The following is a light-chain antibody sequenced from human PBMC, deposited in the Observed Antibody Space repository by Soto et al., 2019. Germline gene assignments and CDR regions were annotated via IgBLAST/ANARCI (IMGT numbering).Light chain of an antibody. CDR3: SSYTSSSPYV. J-gene: IGLJ1*01. CDR1: SSDVGGYNY. V-gene: IGLV2-14*01. CDR2: DVS. Sequence: QSALTQPASVSGSPGQSITISCTGTSSDVGGYNYVSWYQQHPGKAPKLMIYDVSNRPSGVSNRFSGSKSGNTASLTIYGRQAEDEADYYCSSYTSSSPYVFGTGTKVTVL.